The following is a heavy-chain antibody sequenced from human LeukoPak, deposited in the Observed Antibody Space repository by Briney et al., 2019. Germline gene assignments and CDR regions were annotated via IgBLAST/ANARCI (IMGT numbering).Heavy chain of an antibody. D-gene: IGHD6-19*01. J-gene: IGHJ4*02. CDR1: GFTFSAYA. V-gene: IGHV3-23*01. CDR3: AKELTRMTVAGTFGY. Sequence: PGGSLRLSCAASGFTFSAYAMSWVRQAPGKGLEWVSTFSDTDTGTHYADSVKGRFTISGDTSKNTLYLQMSGLRAEDTAIYYCAKELTRMTVAGTFGYWGQGALVTVSS. CDR2: FSDTDTGT.